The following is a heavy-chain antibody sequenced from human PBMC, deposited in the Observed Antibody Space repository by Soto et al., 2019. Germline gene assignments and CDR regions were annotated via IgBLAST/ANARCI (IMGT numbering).Heavy chain of an antibody. D-gene: IGHD2-15*01. V-gene: IGHV3-33*01. J-gene: IGHJ3*02. Sequence: GGSLRLSCAASGFTFSSYGMHWVRQAPGKGLEWVAVIWYDGSNKYYADSVKGRFTISRDNSKNTLYLQMNSLRAEDTAVYYCARDAEGYCSGGSCYSGAFDIWGQGTMVTVSS. CDR1: GFTFSSYG. CDR3: ARDAEGYCSGGSCYSGAFDI. CDR2: IWYDGSNK.